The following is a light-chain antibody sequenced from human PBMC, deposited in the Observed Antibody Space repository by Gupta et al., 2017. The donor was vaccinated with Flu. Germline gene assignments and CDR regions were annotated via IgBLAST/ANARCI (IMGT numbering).Light chain of an antibody. CDR1: QGISNY. CDR2: AAS. V-gene: IGKV1-27*01. J-gene: IGKJ4*01. Sequence: DIQMTQSPSSLSASVGDRVTITCRASQGISNYLAWYQQKPGKVPKLLIYAASTLQSGVPSRFGGSGSGSDFTLTISSLQPEDVATYYCQKYNSAPPLTFGGGTKVEIK. CDR3: QKYNSAPPLT.